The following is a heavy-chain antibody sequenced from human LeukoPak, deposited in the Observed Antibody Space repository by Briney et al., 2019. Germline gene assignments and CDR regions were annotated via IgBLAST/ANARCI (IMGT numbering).Heavy chain of an antibody. J-gene: IGHJ6*03. CDR2: ISSSSSSR. V-gene: IGHV3-21*01. Sequence: GGSLRLSCAASGFAFSSYSMNWVRQAPGMGLEWVSFISSSSSSRYYAESVKGRFTISRDNVKNSLHLQMNSLRAEDTAVYYCARQNHVDYYCYMDVWGKGTTVTISS. CDR1: GFAFSSYS. CDR3: ARQNHVDYYCYMDV. D-gene: IGHD2/OR15-2a*01.